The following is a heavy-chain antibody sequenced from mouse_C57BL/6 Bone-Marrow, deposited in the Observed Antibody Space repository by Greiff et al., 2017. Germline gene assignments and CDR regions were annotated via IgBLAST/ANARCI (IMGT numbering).Heavy chain of an antibody. CDR2: IDPSDSYT. CDR3: ARLYWYFDV. J-gene: IGHJ1*03. Sequence: QVQLQQPGAELVMPGASVKLSCKASGYTFTSYWMHWVKQRPGQGLEWIGEIDPSDSYTNYNQKFKGKSTLTVDKSSSTAYMQLSSLTSEDSAVYYCARLYWYFDVWGTWTTVTVSS. V-gene: IGHV1-69*01. CDR1: GYTFTSYW.